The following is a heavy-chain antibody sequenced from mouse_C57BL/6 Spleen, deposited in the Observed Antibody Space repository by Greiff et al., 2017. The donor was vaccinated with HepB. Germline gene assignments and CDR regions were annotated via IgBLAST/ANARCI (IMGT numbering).Heavy chain of an antibody. CDR2: IRSKSNNYAT. V-gene: IGHV10-1*01. CDR1: GFSFNTYA. CDR3: VRHSKYYFDY. D-gene: IGHD2-5*01. J-gene: IGHJ2*01. Sequence: EVQLVESGGGLVQPKGSLKLSCAASGFSFNTYAMNWVRQAPGKGLEWVARIRSKSNNYATYYADSVKDRFTISRDDSESMLYLQMNNLKTEDTAMYYCVRHSKYYFDYWGQGTTLTVSS.